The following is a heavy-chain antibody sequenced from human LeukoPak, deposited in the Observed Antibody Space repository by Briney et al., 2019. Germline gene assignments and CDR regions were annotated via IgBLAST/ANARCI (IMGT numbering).Heavy chain of an antibody. CDR3: ARFLRRATVTPDAFDI. Sequence: PSETLSLTCTVSGGSISGSSYYWGWIRQPPGKGLEWIGSIYYSGSTYYNPSLKSRVTISVDTSKNQFSLKLSSVTAADTAVYYCARFLRRATVTPDAFDIWGQGTMVTVSS. D-gene: IGHD4-11*01. CDR1: GGSISGSSYY. J-gene: IGHJ3*02. V-gene: IGHV4-39*07. CDR2: IYYSGST.